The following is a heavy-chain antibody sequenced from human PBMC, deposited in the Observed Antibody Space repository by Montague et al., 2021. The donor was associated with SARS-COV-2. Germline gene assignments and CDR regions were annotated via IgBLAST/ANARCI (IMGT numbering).Heavy chain of an antibody. CDR1: GGSFSGYY. J-gene: IGHJ6*02. D-gene: IGHD4-23*01. Sequence: SETLSLTCAVYGGSFSGYYWSWIRQPPGKGLEWIGEINHSGSTNXNPSLKSRVTISRDTSKNQFSLKLTSMTAADTAVYFCARVASDGGWRGGRRYYHYAMDVWGQGTSVIVS. CDR2: INHSGST. V-gene: IGHV4-34*01. CDR3: ARVASDGGWRGGRRYYHYAMDV.